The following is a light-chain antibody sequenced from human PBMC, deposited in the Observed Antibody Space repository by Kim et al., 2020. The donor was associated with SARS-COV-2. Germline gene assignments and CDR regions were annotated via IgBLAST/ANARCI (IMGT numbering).Light chain of an antibody. Sequence: GKTVTISCTRSRGRIASNYVQLYQQRPGSSPTTVIYENNQRPSGVPDRFSGSIDSSSNSASLTISGLKTEDEADYYCQSYDISNQVFGGGTKLTVL. V-gene: IGLV6-57*01. CDR2: ENN. CDR3: QSYDISNQV. J-gene: IGLJ3*02. CDR1: RGRIASNY.